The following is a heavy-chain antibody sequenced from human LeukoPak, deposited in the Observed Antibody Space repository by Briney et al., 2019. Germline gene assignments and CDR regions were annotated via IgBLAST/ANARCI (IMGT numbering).Heavy chain of an antibody. CDR1: GFTFDDYA. D-gene: IGHD6-13*01. Sequence: SLRLSRAASGFTFDDYAMPWVRRAPGKGLEWVPGFSWNSGRIGYADSVKGRFTRSVDNPKIHPDLQINSRRADGSALYYCAKDAYSSSWYYFDYWGQGTLVTVSS. J-gene: IGHJ4*02. CDR3: AKDAYSSSWYYFDY. CDR2: FSWNSGRI. V-gene: IGHV3-9*01.